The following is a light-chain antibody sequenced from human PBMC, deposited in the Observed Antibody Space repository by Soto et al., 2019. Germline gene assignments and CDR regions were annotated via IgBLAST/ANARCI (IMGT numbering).Light chain of an antibody. CDR2: EVS. J-gene: IGLJ1*01. CDR1: SSDVGGYNY. CDR3: SSYTSSGLYV. V-gene: IGLV2-14*01. Sequence: QSALTQPAFVSGSPGQSITISCTGTSSDVGGYNYVSWYQQHPGKAPKLMLYEVSTRPSGVSNRFSGSKSGNTASLTISGLQAEDEADYYCSSYTSSGLYVFGTGTKLTVL.